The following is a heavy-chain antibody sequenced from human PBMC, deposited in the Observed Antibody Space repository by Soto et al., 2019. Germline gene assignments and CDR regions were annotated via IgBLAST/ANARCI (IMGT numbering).Heavy chain of an antibody. J-gene: IGHJ4*02. CDR1: GGTFSRHA. CDR2: LIPIFGTA. D-gene: IGHD3-22*01. Sequence: QVQLVQSGAEVRKPGSSVKVSCKASGGTFSRHAISWVRQAPGQGLEWMGGLIPIFGTANHAQKFQGRVTIIADESTSTVYMELSSLRSEDTAMYYCARGWGYDSNDYYYAYWCQGPLVSVSS. CDR3: ARGWGYDSNDYYYAY. V-gene: IGHV1-69*01.